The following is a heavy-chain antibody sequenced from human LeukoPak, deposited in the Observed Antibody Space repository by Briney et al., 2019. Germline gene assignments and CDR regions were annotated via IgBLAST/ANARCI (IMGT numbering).Heavy chain of an antibody. D-gene: IGHD2-2*02. Sequence: GGSLRLSCAASGFTFSDYYMSWIRQAPGKGLEWVSYISSSGSTIYYADSVKGRFTISRDHAKNSLYLQMNSLRAEDTAVYYCARSRAIPYFDYWGQGTLVTVSS. CDR1: GFTFSDYY. J-gene: IGHJ4*02. CDR3: ARSRAIPYFDY. V-gene: IGHV3-11*01. CDR2: ISSSGSTI.